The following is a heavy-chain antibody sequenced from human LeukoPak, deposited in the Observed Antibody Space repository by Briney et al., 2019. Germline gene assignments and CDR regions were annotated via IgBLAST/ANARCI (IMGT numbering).Heavy chain of an antibody. CDR3: ARAGYSSSWDYYYYYGMDV. D-gene: IGHD6-13*01. CDR1: GGSISSYY. J-gene: IGHJ6*02. CDR2: IYYSGST. Sequence: SETLSLTCTVSGGSISSYYWSWIRQPPGKGLEWIGYIYYSGSTNYNPSLKSRVTISVDTSKNQFSLKLSSVTAADTAAYYCARAGYSSSWDYYYYYGMDVWGQGTTVTVSS. V-gene: IGHV4-59*01.